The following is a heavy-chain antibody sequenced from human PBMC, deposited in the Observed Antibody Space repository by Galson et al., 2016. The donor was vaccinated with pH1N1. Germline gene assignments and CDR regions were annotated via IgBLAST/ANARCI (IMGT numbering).Heavy chain of an antibody. Sequence: SLRLSCAASGFTFSNYWMSWVRQAPGKGLEWVANIKQDGGVKYYVDSVTGRFTISRDKANNSLYLQMNSLRAEDTALYYYVRKTCDYCGQGTLVTVSS. J-gene: IGHJ4*02. V-gene: IGHV3-7*01. CDR3: VRKTCDY. CDR2: IKQDGGVK. CDR1: GFTFSNYW.